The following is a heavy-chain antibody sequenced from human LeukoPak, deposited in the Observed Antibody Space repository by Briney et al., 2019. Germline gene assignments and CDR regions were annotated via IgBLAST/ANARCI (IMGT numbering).Heavy chain of an antibody. Sequence: SVKVSCKASGYTFTSYGINWVRQAPGQGLEWMGWISAYNSNTHYAQKLQGRVTMTTDTSTSTAYMEVRSLRSDDTAVYYCARGIAVAGIPVRSFDYWGQGTLVTVSS. J-gene: IGHJ4*02. CDR1: GYTFTSYG. CDR3: ARGIAVAGIPVRSFDY. CDR2: ISAYNSNT. D-gene: IGHD6-19*01. V-gene: IGHV1-18*01.